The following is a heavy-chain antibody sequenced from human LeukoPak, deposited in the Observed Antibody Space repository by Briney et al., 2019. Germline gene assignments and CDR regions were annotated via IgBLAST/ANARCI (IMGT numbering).Heavy chain of an antibody. V-gene: IGHV3-21*01. CDR2: ISSSSSYI. CDR3: ARGPGRPITMVRGVLDY. Sequence: GGSLRLSCAASGFTFSSYSMNWVRQAPGKGLEWVSSISSSSSYIYYADSVKGRFTISRDNAKNSLYLQMNSLRAEDTAVYYCARGPGRPITMVRGVLDYWGQGTLVTVSS. CDR1: GFTFSSYS. J-gene: IGHJ4*02. D-gene: IGHD3-10*01.